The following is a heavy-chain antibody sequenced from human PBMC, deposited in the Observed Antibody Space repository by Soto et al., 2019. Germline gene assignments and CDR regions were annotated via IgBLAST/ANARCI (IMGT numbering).Heavy chain of an antibody. V-gene: IGHV1-69*01. CDR1: GDTDTNYV. J-gene: IGHJ6*02. CDR3: EAEMTFGKLSVV. Sequence: QVQLVQSGAGVQKPGSSVKVSCKASGDTDTNYVISWGRQAPGQGLEWMGGIFPKFGTTYSAQKLQDRLTITADESTSTVYMQLSSLRLDDTAVYYCEAEMTFGKLSVVWGQGTTVTVSS. D-gene: IGHD3-16*02. CDR2: IFPKFGTT.